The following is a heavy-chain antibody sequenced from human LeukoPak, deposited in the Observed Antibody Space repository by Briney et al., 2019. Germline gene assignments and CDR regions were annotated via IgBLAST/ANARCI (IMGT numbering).Heavy chain of an antibody. CDR2: ISSSSSYI. CDR3: ARDWGYSGSYSSPFWFDP. D-gene: IGHD1-26*01. CDR1: GFTFSSYS. J-gene: IGHJ5*02. Sequence: GGSLRLSCAASGFTFSSYSMNWVRQAPGKGLEWVSSISSSSSYIYYADSVKGRFTISRDNAKNSLYLQMNSLRAEDTAVYYCARDWGYSGSYSSPFWFDPWGQGTLVTVPS. V-gene: IGHV3-21*01.